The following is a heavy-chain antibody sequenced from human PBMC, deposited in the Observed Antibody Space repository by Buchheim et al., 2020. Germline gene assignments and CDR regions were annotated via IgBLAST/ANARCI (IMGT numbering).Heavy chain of an antibody. V-gene: IGHV3-21*01. J-gene: IGHJ4*02. CDR2: ISSSSSYI. Sequence: EVQLVESGGGLVKPGGSLRLSCAASGFTFSSYSMNWVRQAPGKGLEWVSSISSSSSYIYYADSVKGRFTISRDNAKNSLYLQMNSLRAEDTAVYYCARGSPSPIYCSSTSCYTSLATAMVNSGYWGQGTL. CDR3: ARGSPSPIYCSSTSCYTSLATAMVNSGY. D-gene: IGHD2-2*02. CDR1: GFTFSSYS.